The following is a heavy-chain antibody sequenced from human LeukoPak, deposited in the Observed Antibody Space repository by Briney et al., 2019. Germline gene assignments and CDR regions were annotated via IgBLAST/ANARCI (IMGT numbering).Heavy chain of an antibody. CDR1: GFIFSSYW. J-gene: IGHJ3*02. CDR3: AKVMGGRFGNGAFDI. V-gene: IGHV3-74*01. Sequence: GGSLRLSCAASGFIFSSYWMHWVRQAPGKGLVWVSRIHSDGSDTTYADSVKGRFTISRDNAKNTLYLQVNSLRGEETAVYYCAKVMGGRFGNGAFDIWGQGTMVTVSS. CDR2: IHSDGSDT. D-gene: IGHD2-8*01.